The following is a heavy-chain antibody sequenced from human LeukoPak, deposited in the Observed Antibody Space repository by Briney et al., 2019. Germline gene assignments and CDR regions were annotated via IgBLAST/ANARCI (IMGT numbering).Heavy chain of an antibody. V-gene: IGHV4-61*01. Sequence: PSETLSLTCTVSGYSISSGYYWGWIRQPPGKGLEWIGYIYYRGSTSYNPSLKSRVTISVDTSKNQFSLKLSSVTAADTAVYYCASGAYCGGDCSYNWFDPWGQGTLVTVSS. D-gene: IGHD2-21*02. CDR1: GYSISSGYY. CDR2: IYYRGST. J-gene: IGHJ5*02. CDR3: ASGAYCGGDCSYNWFDP.